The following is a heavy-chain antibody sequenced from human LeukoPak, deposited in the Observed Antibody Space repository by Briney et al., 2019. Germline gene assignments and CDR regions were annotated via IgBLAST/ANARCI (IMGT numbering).Heavy chain of an antibody. CDR3: ARGPDMTTVIPSYWYFDL. D-gene: IGHD4-17*01. CDR2: LSYDGFKK. V-gene: IGHV3-30-3*01. J-gene: IGHJ2*01. CDR1: GITLSNHG. Sequence: GGSLRLSCEGSGITLSNHGLHWVRQAPGKGLEWVALLSYDGFKKYYADSVKGRFTISRDNAKNSLYLQMNSLRAEDTGVYYCARGPDMTTVIPSYWYFDLWGRGTLVTVSS.